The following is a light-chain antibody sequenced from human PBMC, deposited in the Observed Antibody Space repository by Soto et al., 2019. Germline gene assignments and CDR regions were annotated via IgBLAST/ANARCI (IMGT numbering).Light chain of an antibody. CDR3: QQYYSRPLT. Sequence: DIVMTQSPDSLAVSLGERATINCKSSQSVLYNSNSKNYLAWYQQKVGQPPKLLIYWASTRESGVPDRFSGSGSGTDFTLTISSLQAEDVAVYYCQQYYSRPLTFGGGTKVDIK. CDR2: WAS. CDR1: QSVLYNSNSKNY. J-gene: IGKJ4*01. V-gene: IGKV4-1*01.